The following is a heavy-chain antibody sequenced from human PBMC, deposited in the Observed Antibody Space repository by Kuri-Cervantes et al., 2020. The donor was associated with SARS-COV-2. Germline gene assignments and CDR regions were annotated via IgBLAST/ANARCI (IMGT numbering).Heavy chain of an antibody. V-gene: IGHV1-18*04. Sequence: ASVKVSCKASVYTFTSSGISWVRQAPGQGLEWMGWITVYNGNTNYAQKFQGRVTVTTDISTNTAYMELRSLRSDDTAVYFCAKTRSYYYYMDVWGQGPTVTVSS. CDR2: ITVYNGNT. D-gene: IGHD4-11*01. J-gene: IGHJ6*02. CDR1: VYTFTSSG. CDR3: AKTRSYYYYMDV.